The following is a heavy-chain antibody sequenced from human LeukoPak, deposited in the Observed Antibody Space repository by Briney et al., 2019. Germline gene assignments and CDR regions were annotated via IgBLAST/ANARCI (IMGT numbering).Heavy chain of an antibody. V-gene: IGHV3-23*01. CDR2: ITSGGSGI. D-gene: IGHD3-9*01. CDR1: GFTFSNYA. J-gene: IGHJ4*02. CDR3: AKWGDYDVLTGYYVSDY. Sequence: PGASLRLSCAASGFTFSNYAMSWVRQAPGKGLEWVSAITSGGSGIYYADSMKSRFTISRDNSKNTLYLQINGLRAEDTAVYYCAKWGDYDVLTGYYVSDYWGQGTLVTVSS.